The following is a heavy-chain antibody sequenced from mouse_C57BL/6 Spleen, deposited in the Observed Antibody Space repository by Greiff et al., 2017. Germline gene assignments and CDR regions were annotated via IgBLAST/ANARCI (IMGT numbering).Heavy chain of an antibody. CDR1: GYSITSGYY. V-gene: IGHV3-6*01. CDR2: ISYDGSN. J-gene: IGHJ3*01. Sequence: ESGPGLVKPSQSLSLTCSVTGYSITSGYYWNWIRQFPGNKLEWMGYISYDGSNNYNPSLKNRISITRDTSKNQFFLKLNSVTTEDTATYYCAREGSSGYGFAYWGQGTLVTVSA. CDR3: AREGSSGYGFAY. D-gene: IGHD3-2*02.